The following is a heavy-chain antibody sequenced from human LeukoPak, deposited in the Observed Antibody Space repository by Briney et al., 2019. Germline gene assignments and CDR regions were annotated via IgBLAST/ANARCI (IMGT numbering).Heavy chain of an antibody. CDR2: MNPNSGNT. Sequence: GASVKVSCKASGYTFTSYDINWVRQAPGQGLEWMGWMNPNSGNTGYAQKFQGRVTMTRNTSISTAYMDLSSLRSEDTAVYYCARAVSVGATDYWGQGTLVTVSS. CDR3: ARAVSVGATDY. V-gene: IGHV1-8*01. CDR1: GYTFTSYD. J-gene: IGHJ4*02. D-gene: IGHD1-26*01.